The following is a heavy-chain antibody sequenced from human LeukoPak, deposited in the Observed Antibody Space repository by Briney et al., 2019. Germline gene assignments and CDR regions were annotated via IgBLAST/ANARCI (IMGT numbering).Heavy chain of an antibody. Sequence: PGASLRLSCAASGFTFSSYAVSWVRQAPGKGLEWVAVISYDGSNKYYADSVKGRFTISRDNSKNTLYLQMNSLRAEDTAVYYCAKDRHDSSGYYPFDYWGQGTLVTVSS. D-gene: IGHD3-22*01. CDR2: ISYDGSNK. CDR1: GFTFSSYA. V-gene: IGHV3-30*18. CDR3: AKDRHDSSGYYPFDY. J-gene: IGHJ4*02.